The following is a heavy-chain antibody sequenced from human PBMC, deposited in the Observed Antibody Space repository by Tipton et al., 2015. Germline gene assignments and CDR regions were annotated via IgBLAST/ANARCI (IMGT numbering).Heavy chain of an antibody. CDR1: GFIFNNYW. Sequence: GSLRLSCAASGFIFNNYWMTWVRQAPGKGLEWVANIKPDGSDQYYVDSVKGRFTFSRDNAKNSLYLQMNSLRAEDTAVYYCARSGGHGWDLWGQGTLVTVSS. CDR3: ARSGGHGWDL. D-gene: IGHD5-24*01. V-gene: IGHV3-7*01. J-gene: IGHJ5*02. CDR2: IKPDGSDQ.